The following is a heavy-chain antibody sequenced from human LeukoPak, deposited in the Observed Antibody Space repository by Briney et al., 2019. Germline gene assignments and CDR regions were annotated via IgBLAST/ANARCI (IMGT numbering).Heavy chain of an antibody. CDR1: GGSISSYC. D-gene: IGHD2-2*01. J-gene: IGHJ6*02. Sequence: SETLSPTCTVSGGSISSYCWSWIRQPPGKGLEWIGYIYYSGSTNYNPSLKSRVTISVDTSKNQFSLKLNSVTAADTAVYYCARDQSSTSPYYGMDVWGQGTTVTVSS. CDR2: IYYSGST. V-gene: IGHV4-59*01. CDR3: ARDQSSTSPYYGMDV.